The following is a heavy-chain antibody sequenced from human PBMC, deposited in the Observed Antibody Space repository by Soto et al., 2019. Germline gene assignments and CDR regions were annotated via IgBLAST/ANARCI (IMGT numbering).Heavy chain of an antibody. Sequence: SETLSLTCTVSGGSISGGDYYWSWIRQPPGKGLEWIGYIYYSGSTYYNPSLKSRVTISVDTSKNQFSLKLSSVTAADTAVYYCASVDTAMVTGGWFDPWGQGTMVTVS. CDR1: GGSISGGDYY. CDR2: IYYSGST. CDR3: ASVDTAMVTGGWFDP. D-gene: IGHD5-18*01. V-gene: IGHV4-30-4*01. J-gene: IGHJ5*02.